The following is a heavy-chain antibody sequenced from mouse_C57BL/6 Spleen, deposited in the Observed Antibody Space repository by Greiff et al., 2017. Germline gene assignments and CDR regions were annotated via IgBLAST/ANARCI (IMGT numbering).Heavy chain of an antibody. CDR3: TRLTYYSNSYAMDY. CDR2: IYPGNSDT. V-gene: IGHV1-5*01. CDR1: GYTFTSYW. D-gene: IGHD2-5*01. J-gene: IGHJ4*01. Sequence: VQLQQSGTVLARPGASVKMSCKTSGYTFTSYWMHWVKQRPGQGLEWIGAIYPGNSDTSYNQKFKGKAKLTAVTSASTAYMELSSLTNEDSAVYYCTRLTYYSNSYAMDYWGQGTSVTVSS.